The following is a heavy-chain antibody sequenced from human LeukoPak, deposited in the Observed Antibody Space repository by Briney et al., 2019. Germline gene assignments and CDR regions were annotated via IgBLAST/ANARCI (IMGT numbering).Heavy chain of an antibody. J-gene: IGHJ4*02. CDR3: ARYGVGATHFDY. CDR2: ISYDGSSK. D-gene: IGHD1-26*01. CDR1: GFTFSSFA. Sequence: GGSLRLSCAASGFTFSSFAMGWVRQAPGRGLEWVAVISYDGSSKYYADSVKGRFTISRDNSKNTLYLQMNSLRTDDTAVYYCARYGVGATHFDYWGQGTLVTVSS. V-gene: IGHV3-30*03.